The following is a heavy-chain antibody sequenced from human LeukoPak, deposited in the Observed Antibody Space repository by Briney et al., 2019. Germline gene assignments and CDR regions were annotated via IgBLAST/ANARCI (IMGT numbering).Heavy chain of an antibody. CDR1: GFTFSNYA. J-gene: IGHJ3*02. V-gene: IGHV3-30-3*02. D-gene: IGHD6-19*01. CDR3: AKSGYSSGWFRAFDI. CDR2: VSYDGTNK. Sequence: PRGSLRLSCAASGFTFSNYAMHWVRQAPGKGLEWVAVVSYDGTNKYSADSVKGRFTISRDNSKNTVYLQMNSLRPEDTAVYYCAKSGYSSGWFRAFDIWGQGTLVTVSS.